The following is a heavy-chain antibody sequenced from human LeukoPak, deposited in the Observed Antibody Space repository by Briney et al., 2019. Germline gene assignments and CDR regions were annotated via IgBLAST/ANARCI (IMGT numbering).Heavy chain of an antibody. J-gene: IGHJ4*02. D-gene: IGHD4-17*01. V-gene: IGHV3-23*01. CDR3: AKGVDYGDYAYYFDY. CDR1: GFTFSSYA. Sequence: GGSLRLSCAASGFTFSSYAMSWVRQAPGKGLEWVSASGSGGSTHYADSVKGRFTISRDNSKSTLYLQMNSLRAEDTAVYYCAKGVDYGDYAYYFDYWGQGTLVTVSS. CDR2: SGSGGST.